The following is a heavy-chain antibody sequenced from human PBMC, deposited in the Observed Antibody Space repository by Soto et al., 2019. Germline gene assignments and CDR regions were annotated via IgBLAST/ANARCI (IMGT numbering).Heavy chain of an antibody. Sequence: EVQLVESGGGLVKPGGSLRLSCAASGFTFSNAWMSWVRQAPVKGLEWVGRIKSKTDGGTTDYAAPVKGRFTISRDDSKNTLYLQMNSLKTEDTAVYYCTTAPRDYYDSSGTPIGYWGQGTLVTVSS. CDR2: IKSKTDGGTT. CDR3: TTAPRDYYDSSGTPIGY. D-gene: IGHD3-22*01. J-gene: IGHJ4*02. V-gene: IGHV3-15*01. CDR1: GFTFSNAW.